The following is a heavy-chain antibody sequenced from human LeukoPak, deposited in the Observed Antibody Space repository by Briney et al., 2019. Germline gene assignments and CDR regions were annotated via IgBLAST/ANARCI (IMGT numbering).Heavy chain of an antibody. CDR1: GGTFSSYA. V-gene: IGHV1-69*04. CDR2: IIPILGIA. Sequence: SVKVSCKASGGTFSSYAISWVRQAPGQGLEWMGRIIPILGIANYAQKFQGRVTITADKSTSTAYMELSSLRSEDTAVYYCARWPDYGGSDAFDIWGQGTMVTVSS. J-gene: IGHJ3*02. D-gene: IGHD4-23*01. CDR3: ARWPDYGGSDAFDI.